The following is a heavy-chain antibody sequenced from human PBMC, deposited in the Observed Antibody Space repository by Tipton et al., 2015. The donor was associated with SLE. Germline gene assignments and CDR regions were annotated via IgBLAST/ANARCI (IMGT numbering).Heavy chain of an antibody. CDR3: ARHDYDDNGYYLHYFDD. V-gene: IGHV4-38-2*02. CDR2: IHQSGNT. Sequence: TLSLTCTVSSYSVSSGYFWGWIRQPPGKGLEWIGSIHQSGNTYFNPTLESRVAMSMDTSKNRFFLRLSSVTAADTATYYCARHDYDDNGYYLHYFDDWGQGTLVTVSS. D-gene: IGHD3-22*01. J-gene: IGHJ4*02. CDR1: SYSVSSGYF.